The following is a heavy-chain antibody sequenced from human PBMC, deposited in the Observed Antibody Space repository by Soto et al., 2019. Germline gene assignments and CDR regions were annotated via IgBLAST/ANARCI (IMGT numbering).Heavy chain of an antibody. Sequence: ASVKVSCKASGCTFSSYAISWVRQAPGQGLEWMGGIIPIFGTANYAQKLQGRVTITADESTSTAYMELSSLRSEDTAVYYCAKGRKYDSSGYYPRPLDYWGQGTLVTVSS. CDR1: GCTFSSYA. CDR2: IIPIFGTA. D-gene: IGHD3-22*01. V-gene: IGHV1-69*13. CDR3: AKGRKYDSSGYYPRPLDY. J-gene: IGHJ4*02.